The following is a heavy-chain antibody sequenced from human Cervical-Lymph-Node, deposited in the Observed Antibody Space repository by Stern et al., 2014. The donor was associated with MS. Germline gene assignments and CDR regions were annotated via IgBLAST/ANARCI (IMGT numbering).Heavy chain of an antibody. J-gene: IGHJ4*02. CDR3: ATSTGYFLLEYYFDY. CDR1: GYSFISSW. CDR2: IYPGDSDT. D-gene: IGHD6-19*01. V-gene: IGHV5-51*01. Sequence: VQLVQSAAEVKKPGESLKISCQGSGYSFISSWIGWVRQMPGKGLEWMAIIYPGDSDTRYNPSFQGQVPISADRSVNTAYLQWGSLKASDTAMYYCATSTGYFLLEYYFDYWGQGTLVTVSS.